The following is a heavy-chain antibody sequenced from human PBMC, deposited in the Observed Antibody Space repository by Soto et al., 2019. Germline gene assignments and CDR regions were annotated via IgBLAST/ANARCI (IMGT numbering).Heavy chain of an antibody. CDR1: GYTFTSYY. D-gene: IGHD2-2*02. CDR3: ARESRSIVVVPAAIGH. CDR2: INPSGGST. V-gene: IGHV1-46*01. J-gene: IGHJ4*02. Sequence: ASVKVSCKASGYTFTSYYMHWARQAPGQGLEWMGIINPSGGSTSYAQKFQGRVTMTRDTSTSTVYMELSSLRSEDTAVYYCARESRSIVVVPAAIGHWGQGTLVTVSS.